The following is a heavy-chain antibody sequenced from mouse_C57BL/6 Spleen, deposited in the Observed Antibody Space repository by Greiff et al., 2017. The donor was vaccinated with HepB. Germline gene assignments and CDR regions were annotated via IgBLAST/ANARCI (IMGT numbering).Heavy chain of an antibody. CDR1: GYTFTSSW. Sequence: EVKLQQSGTVLARPGASVKMSCKTSGYTFTSSWMHWVKQRPGRCLEWIGTISPGNSDTSYNKKFKGKAKLTTCTSASTSYMELSSLPNADSAVYYCTTGDGYLGAYWGQGTLVTVSA. D-gene: IGHD2-3*01. V-gene: IGHV1-5*01. CDR2: ISPGNSDT. J-gene: IGHJ3*01. CDR3: TTGDGYLGAY.